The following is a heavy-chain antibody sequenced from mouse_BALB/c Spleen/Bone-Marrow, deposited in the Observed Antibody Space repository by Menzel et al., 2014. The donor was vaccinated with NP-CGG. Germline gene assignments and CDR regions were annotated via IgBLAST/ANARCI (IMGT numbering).Heavy chain of an antibody. CDR1: GFAFSSYD. CDR2: ISSGGGIT. J-gene: IGHJ3*01. D-gene: IGHD2-14*01. CDR3: ARLPSYYRYEDAY. V-gene: IGHV5-12-1*01. Sequence: EVMLVESGGGLVKPGGSLKLSCAASGFAFSSYDMSWVRQTPEKRLEWVAYISSGGGITYYPDTVKGRFTISRDNAKNTLYLQMSSLKSEDTAMYYCARLPSYYRYEDAYWGQGTLVTVSA.